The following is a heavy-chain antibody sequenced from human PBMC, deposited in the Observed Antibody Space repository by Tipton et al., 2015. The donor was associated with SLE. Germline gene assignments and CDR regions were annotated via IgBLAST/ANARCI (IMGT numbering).Heavy chain of an antibody. V-gene: IGHV4-39*07. Sequence: TLSLTCSVSGGSITNTPYFWGWIRQTPGKGLEWIGTVYYSGTTYYSPSLKSRVTISLDTSKNHFSLKLNSVTAADTAVYYCARRHYSGPFDSWGQGTLVTVSS. D-gene: IGHD5-12*01. CDR3: ARRHYSGPFDS. J-gene: IGHJ4*02. CDR1: GGSITNTPYF. CDR2: VYYSGTT.